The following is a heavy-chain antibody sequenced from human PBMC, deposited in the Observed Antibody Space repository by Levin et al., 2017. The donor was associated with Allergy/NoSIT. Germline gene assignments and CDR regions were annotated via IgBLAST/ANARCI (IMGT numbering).Heavy chain of an antibody. V-gene: IGHV4-39*07. Sequence: SQTLSLPCTVSGASIRSNNFYGAWIRRPPGRGLEWIGTVFSGGTTFYNPSLKGRVTISGDTSKNQFSLKLPSVTAADTAVYYCARDGVRGLIAFYGLDVWGHGTTVTVSS. CDR1: GASIRSNNFY. D-gene: IGHD3-10*01. CDR3: ARDGVRGLIAFYGLDV. CDR2: VFSGGTT. J-gene: IGHJ6*02.